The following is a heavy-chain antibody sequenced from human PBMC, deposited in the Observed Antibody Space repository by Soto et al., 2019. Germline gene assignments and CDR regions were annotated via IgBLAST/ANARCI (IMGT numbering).Heavy chain of an antibody. V-gene: IGHV1-69*01. Sequence: QVQLVQSGAEVKKPGSSVKVSCKASGGTFSSYAISWVRQAPGQGLEWMGGIIPIFGTANYAQKFQVRVPITAEESTSTAYMELSSLRSEDTAVYYYARDFGDYDSSVNEGVYFDYWGQGTLVTVSS. CDR3: ARDFGDYDSSVNEGVYFDY. D-gene: IGHD3-22*01. CDR2: IIPIFGTA. CDR1: GGTFSSYA. J-gene: IGHJ4*02.